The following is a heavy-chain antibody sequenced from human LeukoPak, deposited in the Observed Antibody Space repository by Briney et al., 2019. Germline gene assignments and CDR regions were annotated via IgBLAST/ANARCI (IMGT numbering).Heavy chain of an antibody. CDR1: GLDFSGSS. J-gene: IGHJ4*02. D-gene: IGHD4-23*01. CDR3: VEGLRWSDY. Sequence: PGGSLRLSCTASGLDFSGSSMAWVRQAPGKGLEWVSAITSIDITYYADSLRGRFTISRDNSRNTLYLQMNSLRVEDTAVYYCVEGLRWSDYRGQGTLATVSS. V-gene: IGHV3-23*01. CDR2: ITSIDIT.